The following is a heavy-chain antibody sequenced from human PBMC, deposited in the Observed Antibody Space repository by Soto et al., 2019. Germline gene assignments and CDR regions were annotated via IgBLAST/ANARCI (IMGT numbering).Heavy chain of an antibody. Sequence: SETLSLTCTVPGGSFSSGSYYWSWIRQPPGKGLEWIGYIYYSGSTNYNPSLKSRVTISVDTSKNQFSLKLSSVTAADTAVYYCARDFASAPGIAAAGPTYYYYGMDVWGQGTTVTVSS. CDR3: ARDFASAPGIAAAGPTYYYYGMDV. V-gene: IGHV4-61*01. J-gene: IGHJ6*02. CDR1: GGSFSSGSYY. D-gene: IGHD6-13*01. CDR2: IYYSGST.